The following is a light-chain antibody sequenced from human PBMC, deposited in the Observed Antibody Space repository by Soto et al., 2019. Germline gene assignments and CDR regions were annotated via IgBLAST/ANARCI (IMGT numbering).Light chain of an antibody. Sequence: EIVLTQSQDSLAGSRGERATVYCKDIHSVLYRSNNKDYLAWYQQKPGQPPKLLIYWASTRESGVPDRFSGSGSGTDFTLTISSLQAEDFATYYCQQSYSTPITFGQGTRLEIK. V-gene: IGKV4-1*01. CDR2: WAS. CDR3: QQSYSTPIT. J-gene: IGKJ5*01. CDR1: HSVLYRSNNKDY.